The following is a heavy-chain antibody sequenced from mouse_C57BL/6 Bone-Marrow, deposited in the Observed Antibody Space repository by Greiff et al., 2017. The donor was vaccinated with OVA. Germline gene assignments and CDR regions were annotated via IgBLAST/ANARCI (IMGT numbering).Heavy chain of an antibody. CDR2: IDPTSCGT. D-gene: IGHD2-4*01. CDR3: ARRRLGAWFAY. CDR1: GYTFTSYW. V-gene: IGHV1-72*01. Sequence: QVQLQQSGAELVKPGASVKLSCKASGYTFTSYWMHWVKQRPGRGLEWIGRIDPTSCGTKYNEKFKSKATLTLDKPSSTAYMQLSSLTSEDSAVYYCARRRLGAWFAYWGQGTLVTVSA. J-gene: IGHJ3*01.